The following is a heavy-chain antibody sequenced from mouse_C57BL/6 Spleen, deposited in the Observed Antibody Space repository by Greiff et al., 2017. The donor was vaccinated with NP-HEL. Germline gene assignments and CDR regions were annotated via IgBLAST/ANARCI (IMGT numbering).Heavy chain of an antibody. J-gene: IGHJ1*03. CDR2: IWRGGST. CDR3: AKNFYYGSSNWYFDV. V-gene: IGHV2-5*01. CDR1: GFSLTSYG. D-gene: IGHD1-1*01. Sequence: QVQLQQSGPGLVQPSQSLSITCTVSGFSLTSYGVHWVRQSPGKGLEWLGVIWRGGSTDYNAAFMSRLSITKDNSKSQVFFKMNSLQADDTAIYYCAKNFYYGSSNWYFDVWGTGTTVTVSS.